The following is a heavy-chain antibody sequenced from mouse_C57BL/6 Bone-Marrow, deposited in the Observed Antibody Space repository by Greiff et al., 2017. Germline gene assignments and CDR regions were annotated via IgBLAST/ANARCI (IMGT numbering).Heavy chain of an antibody. CDR1: GFTFSDYY. Sequence: DVKLVESGGGLVQPGGSLKLSCAASGFTFSDYYLYWVRQTPEKRLEWVAYISNGGGSTYYPDTVKGRFTISRDNAKNTLYLQMSRLKSEDTAMYYCARRGITTFFDYWGQGTTLTVSS. CDR2: ISNGGGST. CDR3: ARRGITTFFDY. D-gene: IGHD2-4*01. J-gene: IGHJ2*01. V-gene: IGHV5-12*01.